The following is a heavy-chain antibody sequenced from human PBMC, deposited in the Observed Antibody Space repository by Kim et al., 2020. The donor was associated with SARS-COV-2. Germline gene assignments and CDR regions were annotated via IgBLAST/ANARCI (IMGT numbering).Heavy chain of an antibody. J-gene: IGHJ3*02. Sequence: SETLSLTCTVSGGSIMSYYWSWIRQPPGKGLEGIGYIYYSGSANYNPSLKSRVTLSVDTSKNQFSLKLSSVTAADTAVYTCASSSGFILTSFDIWGQGT. D-gene: IGHD6-19*01. CDR3: ASSSGFILTSFDI. CDR2: IYYSGSA. V-gene: IGHV4-59*08. CDR1: GGSIMSYY.